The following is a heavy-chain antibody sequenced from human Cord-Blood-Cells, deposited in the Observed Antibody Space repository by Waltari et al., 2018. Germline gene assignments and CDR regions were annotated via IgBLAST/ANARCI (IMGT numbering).Heavy chain of an antibody. CDR2: INHSGST. CDR1: GVSFSGYY. CDR3: ARGLGGYYFDY. D-gene: IGHD3-22*01. Sequence: QVQLQQWGAGLLKPSETLSLTCAVYGVSFSGYYWSWIRPRPGKGLEWIGEINHSGSTNYTPSLKSRVTISVDTSKNQFSLKLSSVTAADTAVYYCARGLGGYYFDYWGQGTLVTVSS. J-gene: IGHJ4*02. V-gene: IGHV4-34*01.